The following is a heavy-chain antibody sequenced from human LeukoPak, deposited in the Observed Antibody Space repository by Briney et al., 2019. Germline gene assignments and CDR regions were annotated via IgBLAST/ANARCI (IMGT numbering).Heavy chain of an antibody. Sequence: GASVKVSCKASGYTFTSYYMHWVRQAPGQGLEWMGIINPSGGSTSYAQKFQGRVTMTRDTSTSTVYMELSSLRSEDTAVYYCARDLGYDFWSGSPTDAFDIWGQGTMVTVSS. J-gene: IGHJ3*02. D-gene: IGHD3-3*01. CDR2: INPSGGST. V-gene: IGHV1-46*01. CDR3: ARDLGYDFWSGSPTDAFDI. CDR1: GYTFTSYY.